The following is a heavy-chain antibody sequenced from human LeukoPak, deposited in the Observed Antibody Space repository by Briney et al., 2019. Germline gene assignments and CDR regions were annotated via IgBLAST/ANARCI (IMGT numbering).Heavy chain of an antibody. Sequence: GGSLRLSCAASGFTFSSFGIHWVRQAAGKGLEWVAVISYDGSNKYYADSVKGRFTISRDNSKNTLYLQMNSLRAEDTAVYYCAKSAYSNYVPGLDYWGQGTLVTVSS. CDR3: AKSAYSNYVPGLDY. D-gene: IGHD4-11*01. J-gene: IGHJ4*02. CDR2: ISYDGSNK. V-gene: IGHV3-30*18. CDR1: GFTFSSFG.